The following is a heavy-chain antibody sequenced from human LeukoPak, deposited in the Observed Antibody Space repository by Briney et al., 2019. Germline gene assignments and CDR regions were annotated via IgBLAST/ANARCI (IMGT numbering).Heavy chain of an antibody. CDR3: ARGDGYNAFDY. V-gene: IGHV3-48*03. CDR1: GFTFSSYE. J-gene: IGHJ4*02. Sequence: GGSLRLSCAASGFTFSSYEMNWVRQAPGKGLEWVSYISSSGSTIYYADSVKGRFTISRDNAKNSLHLQMNSLRAEDTAVYYCARGDGYNAFDYWGQGTLVTVSS. D-gene: IGHD5-24*01. CDR2: ISSSGSTI.